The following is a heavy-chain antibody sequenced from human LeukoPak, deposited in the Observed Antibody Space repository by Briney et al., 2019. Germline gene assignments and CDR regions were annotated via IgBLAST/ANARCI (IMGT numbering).Heavy chain of an antibody. D-gene: IGHD3-9*01. J-gene: IGHJ4*02. V-gene: IGHV1-18*01. Sequence: ASVKVSCRASGYTFTSYGISWVRQAPGQGLEWMGWISAYNGNTNYAQKLQGRVTMTTDTSTSTAYMELRSLRSDGTAVYYCARDPGPGLRFYDILTGYSPCPFDYWGQGTLVTVSS. CDR3: ARDPGPGLRFYDILTGYSPCPFDY. CDR1: GYTFTSYG. CDR2: ISAYNGNT.